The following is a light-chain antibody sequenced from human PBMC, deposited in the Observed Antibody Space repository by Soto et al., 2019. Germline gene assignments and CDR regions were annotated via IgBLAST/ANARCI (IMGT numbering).Light chain of an antibody. CDR1: QGISSS. V-gene: IGKV1-9*01. CDR2: AAS. CDR3: QKLHNFPLT. Sequence: DIQLTQSPSFLSASVGDRVTITCRASQGISSSLAWYQQKPGEAPRLLIYAASTLQSGVPSGFSGSGYGTEFTLTISSLQPDDFASYYCQKLHNFPLTFGQGTRLEIK. J-gene: IGKJ5*01.